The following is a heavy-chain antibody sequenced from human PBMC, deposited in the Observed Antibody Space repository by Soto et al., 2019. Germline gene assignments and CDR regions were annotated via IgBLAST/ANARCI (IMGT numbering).Heavy chain of an antibody. CDR2: IYYSGST. CDR3: AGAGLLGRPPHPFDY. Sequence: QVQLQESGPGLVKPSQTLSLTCTVSGGSISSGGYYWSWIRQHPGKGLEWIGYIYYSGSTCYNPSLKSRVTIXXDXSXNQFSLKLSSVTAADTAVYYCAGAGLLGRPPHPFDYWGQGTLVTVSS. V-gene: IGHV4-31*03. J-gene: IGHJ4*02. CDR1: GGSISSGGYY. D-gene: IGHD7-27*01.